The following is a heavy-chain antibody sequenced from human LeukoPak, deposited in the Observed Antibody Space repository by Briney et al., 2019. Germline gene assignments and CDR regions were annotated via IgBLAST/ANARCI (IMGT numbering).Heavy chain of an antibody. V-gene: IGHV1-18*01. J-gene: IGHJ4*02. CDR3: ARESHVTREDY. CDR1: GGTFSSYA. D-gene: IGHD3-10*01. CDR2: ISANDGNT. Sequence: ASVTVSCKASGGTFSSYAISWVRQAPGQGLEWMGGISANDGNTDYPQKLQGRVTMTTDTSTSTAYMELRSLRSDDTAVYYCARESHVTREDYWGQGTLVTVSS.